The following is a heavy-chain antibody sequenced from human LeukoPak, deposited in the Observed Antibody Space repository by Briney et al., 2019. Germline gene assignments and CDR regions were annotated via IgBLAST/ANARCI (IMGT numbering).Heavy chain of an antibody. D-gene: IGHD1-14*01. J-gene: IGHJ3*02. CDR3: AGSNRAFDI. Sequence: SETLSLTCAVYGGSFSGYYWSWIRQPPGKGLEWIGEINHSGSTNYNPSLKSRVTMSVDTSKNQFSLKLSSVTAADTAVYYCAGSNRAFDIWGQGTMVIVSS. CDR2: INHSGST. CDR1: GGSFSGYY. V-gene: IGHV4-34*01.